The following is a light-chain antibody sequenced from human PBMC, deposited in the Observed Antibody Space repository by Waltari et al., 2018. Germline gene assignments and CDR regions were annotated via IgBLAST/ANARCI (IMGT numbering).Light chain of an antibody. CDR3: QQYGSSPQA. Sequence: EIVLTQSPGTLSLSRGERATLSCRASQSVSSSNLACYQQNPGQPPRRLIHCASSMSTGFPDRFSGSGSGTDFTLTISRLEPEDFAVYYCQQYGSSPQAFGAGTKVQLK. J-gene: IGKJ4*01. V-gene: IGKV3-20*01. CDR1: QSVSSSN. CDR2: CAS.